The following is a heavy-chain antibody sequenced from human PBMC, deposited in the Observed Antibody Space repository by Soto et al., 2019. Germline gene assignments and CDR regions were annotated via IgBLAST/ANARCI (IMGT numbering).Heavy chain of an antibody. Sequence: QVQLVQSGAEVKKPGSSVKVSCKASGGTFSSYTISWVRQAPGQGLEWMGRIIPILGIANYEQKFQGRVTITADKPTRTPYMELRSLRSAVTAVYYRAILGLHRGAFDIWGQGTMVTVSS. J-gene: IGHJ3*02. CDR1: GGTFSSYT. D-gene: IGHD3-10*01. CDR3: AILGLHRGAFDI. V-gene: IGHV1-69*02. CDR2: IIPILGIA.